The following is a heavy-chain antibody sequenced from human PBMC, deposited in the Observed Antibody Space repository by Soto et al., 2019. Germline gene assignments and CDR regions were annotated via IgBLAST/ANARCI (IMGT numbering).Heavy chain of an antibody. CDR1: GFSVSRNY. Sequence: QLVETGGGWIQPGTSLTLSCAASGFSVSRNYMTWVRQAPGKGLEWVSFVYSGGATFYADSVKGRFILSREDSQNTMYLQMNNLRAEDTAVYYCARVPGRLWGRGTLVTVAS. J-gene: IGHJ4*02. D-gene: IGHD3-10*01. CDR2: VYSGGAT. V-gene: IGHV3-53*02. CDR3: ARVPGRL.